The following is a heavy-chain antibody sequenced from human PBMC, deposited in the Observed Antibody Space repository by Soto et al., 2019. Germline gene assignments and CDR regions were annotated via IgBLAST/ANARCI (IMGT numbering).Heavy chain of an antibody. V-gene: IGHV4-34*01. CDR1: GGSFSGYY. J-gene: IGHJ2*01. CDR2: INHSGST. Sequence: QVQLQQWGAGLLKPSETLSLTCAVYGGSFSGYYWSWIRQPPGKGLEWIGEINHSGSTNYNPSLTSRVTISVDASKHQSSLKLRPGTAAATAVYYCARTGYAGYFDLWGRGTLVTVSS. CDR3: ARTGYAGYFDL. D-gene: IGHD2-8*01.